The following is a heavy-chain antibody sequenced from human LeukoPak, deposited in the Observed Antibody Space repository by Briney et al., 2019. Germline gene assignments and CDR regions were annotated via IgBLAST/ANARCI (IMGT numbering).Heavy chain of an antibody. V-gene: IGHV1-24*01. CDR3: ATMCGGDCYRNY. CDR1: RYSFSSYG. J-gene: IGHJ4*02. Sequence: ASVNVSCTASRYSFSSYGISWVRQAPGKGLEWMGGFDPEDGETIYAQKFQGRVTMTEDTSTDTAYMELSSLRSEDTAVYYCATMCGGDCYRNYWGQGTLVTVSS. D-gene: IGHD2-21*02. CDR2: FDPEDGET.